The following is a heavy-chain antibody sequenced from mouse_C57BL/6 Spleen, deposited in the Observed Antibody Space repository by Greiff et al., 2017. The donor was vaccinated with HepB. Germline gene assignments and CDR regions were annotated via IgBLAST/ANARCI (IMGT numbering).Heavy chain of an antibody. CDR1: GYTFTDYE. CDR3: TREEVLRRGAMDY. D-gene: IGHD1-1*01. J-gene: IGHJ4*01. Sequence: VKLMESGAELVRPGASVTLSCKASGYTFTDYEMHWVKQTPVHGLEWIGAIDPETGGTAYNQKFKGKAILTADKSSSTAYMELRSLTSEDSAVYYCTREEVLRRGAMDYWGQGTSVTVSS. CDR2: IDPETGGT. V-gene: IGHV1-15*01.